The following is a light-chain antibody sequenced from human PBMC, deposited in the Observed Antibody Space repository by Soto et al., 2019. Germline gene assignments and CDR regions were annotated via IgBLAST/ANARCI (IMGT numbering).Light chain of an antibody. J-gene: IGLJ1*01. CDR3: CSYAGSYV. CDR2: EVS. CDR1: SSDIGNYDF. V-gene: IGLV2-14*01. Sequence: QSALTQPASVSGSPGQSITISCTGTSSDIGNYDFVSWYQQVPGTAPKAMIYEVSSRPSGVSNRFSGSKSGNTASLTISGLQAEDEADYYCCSYAGSYVFGTGTKLTVL.